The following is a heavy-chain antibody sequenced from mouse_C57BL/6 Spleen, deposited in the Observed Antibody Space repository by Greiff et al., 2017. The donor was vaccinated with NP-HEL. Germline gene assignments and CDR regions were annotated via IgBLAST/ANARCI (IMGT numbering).Heavy chain of an antibody. CDR1: GYSITSGYY. Sequence: EVKLQESGPGLVKPSQSLSLTCSVTGYSITSGYYWNWIRQFPGNKLEWMGYISYDGSNNYNPSLKNRISITRDTSKNQFFLKLNSVTTEDTATYYCARVYDYDGDYFDYWGQGTTLTVSS. CDR2: ISYDGSN. V-gene: IGHV3-6*01. CDR3: ARVYDYDGDYFDY. J-gene: IGHJ2*01. D-gene: IGHD2-4*01.